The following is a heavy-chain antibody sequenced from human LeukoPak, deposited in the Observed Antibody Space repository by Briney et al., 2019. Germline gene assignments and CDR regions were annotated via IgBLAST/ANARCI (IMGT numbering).Heavy chain of an antibody. D-gene: IGHD6-6*01. V-gene: IGHV1-2*06. CDR1: GYTFTGYY. Sequence: ASVTVSFTASGYTFTGYYMHWVRQPPGPGVEWMGRINPNSDGTNYAQKLQGRVTMPSDTPISTAYMELSRLRSDDTAVYYCARVDPSIAAFDHGGEGTVVTVSS. J-gene: IGHJ4*02. CDR3: ARVDPSIAAFDH. CDR2: INPNSDGT.